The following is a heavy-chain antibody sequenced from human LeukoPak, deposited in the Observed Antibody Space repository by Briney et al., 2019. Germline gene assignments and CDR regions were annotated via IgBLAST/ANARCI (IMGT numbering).Heavy chain of an antibody. V-gene: IGHV3-30-3*01. CDR1: GFTFSTYF. Sequence: GRSLRLSCAASGFTFSTYFMHWVRQAPGKGLEWVAVIASDGSHTFYVESVKGRFTTSRDNSKNTLYLQMNSLRAEDTAVYFCARERQDTIVHSGAFDIWGQGTMVTVSS. J-gene: IGHJ3*02. D-gene: IGHD3-10*01. CDR2: IASDGSHT. CDR3: ARERQDTIVHSGAFDI.